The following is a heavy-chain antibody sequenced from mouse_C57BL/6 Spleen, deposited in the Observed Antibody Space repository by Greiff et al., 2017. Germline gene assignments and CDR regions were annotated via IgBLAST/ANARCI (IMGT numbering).Heavy chain of an antibody. Sequence: EVKLEESGPGLVKPSQSLSLTCSVTGYSITSGYYWNWIRQFPGNKLEWMGYISYDGSNNYNPSLKNRISITRNTSKNQFFLKLNSVTTEDTATYYCARGDYGSSWGYFDVWGTATTVTVSS. J-gene: IGHJ1*03. CDR2: ISYDGSN. CDR1: GYSITSGYY. D-gene: IGHD1-1*01. CDR3: ARGDYGSSWGYFDV. V-gene: IGHV3-6*01.